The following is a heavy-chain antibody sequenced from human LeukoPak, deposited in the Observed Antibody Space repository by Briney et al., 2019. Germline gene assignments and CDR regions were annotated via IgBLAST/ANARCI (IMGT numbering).Heavy chain of an antibody. CDR2: ISDNGGST. CDR3: AKFQCSSTSCYTYYYYGMDV. J-gene: IGHJ6*02. Sequence: GGSLRLSCAASGLTFSSYAMSWVLQAPGKELEWVSVISDNGGSTYNADSVKGRFTISRDNSKNTLYLQMNSLTAEDTAVYYCAKFQCSSTSCYTYYYYGMDVWGQGTTVTVSS. CDR1: GLTFSSYA. V-gene: IGHV3-23*01. D-gene: IGHD2-2*02.